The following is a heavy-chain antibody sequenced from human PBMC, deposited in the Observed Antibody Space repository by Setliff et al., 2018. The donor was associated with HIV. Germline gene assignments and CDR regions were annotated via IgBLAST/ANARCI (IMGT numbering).Heavy chain of an antibody. CDR3: ARDVGGFTVFAVPRGGFDP. Sequence: PSETLSLTCTVSGGSISTYYWSWIRQAPGRGLEWIGYIYYTGRTNYNPSLKSRVTMSLDSSKKRFSLKLSSVTAADTAVYFCARDVGGFTVFAVPRGGFDPWGQGTLVTVSS. CDR1: GGSISTYY. V-gene: IGHV4-59*01. J-gene: IGHJ5*02. CDR2: IYYTGRT. D-gene: IGHD3-3*01.